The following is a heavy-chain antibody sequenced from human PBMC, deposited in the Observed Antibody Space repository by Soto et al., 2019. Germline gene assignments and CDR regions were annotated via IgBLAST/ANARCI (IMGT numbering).Heavy chain of an antibody. Sequence: TLSLTCSVSGAALNSGNYYSSWIRQVPGKGLEWIGHIYVTGAVEHNPSLRDRITISQDTSERQFSLNLRLVTAADTAGYYCARPRIATNNYKLFDPSGQRPLDTVST. CDR2: IYVTGAV. D-gene: IGHD2-21*01. J-gene: IGHJ5*02. CDR1: GAALNSGNYY. V-gene: IGHV4-31*03. CDR3: ARPRIATNNYKLFDP.